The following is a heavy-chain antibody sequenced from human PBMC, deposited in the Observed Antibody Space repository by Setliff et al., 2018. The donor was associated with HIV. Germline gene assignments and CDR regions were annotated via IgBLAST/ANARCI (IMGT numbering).Heavy chain of an antibody. CDR3: ARVGGTYSYDTDGFFSFYFEI. D-gene: IGHD3-22*01. Sequence: ASVKVSCKASGYTFTGYYLHWLRQAPGQGLEWMGYIIPDSGDTKYSQKFQGRVTMTRDTSITTAYMELSRLRSDDTAVYYCARVGGTYSYDTDGFFSFYFEIWGRGTLVTVS. V-gene: IGHV1-2*02. J-gene: IGHJ4*02. CDR1: GYTFTGYY. CDR2: IIPDSGDT.